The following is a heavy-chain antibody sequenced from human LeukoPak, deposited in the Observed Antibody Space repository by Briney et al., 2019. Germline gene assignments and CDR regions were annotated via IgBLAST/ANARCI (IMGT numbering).Heavy chain of an antibody. J-gene: IGHJ3*02. CDR2: ISGSGGST. D-gene: IGHD6-19*01. V-gene: IGHV3-23*01. CDR1: GFTFSSYT. Sequence: PAGSLRLSCAASGFTFSSYTMSWVRQAPGKGLGWVSAISGSGGSTYYADSVKGRFTISRDNSKNTLYLQMNSLRAEDTAVYYCAKDTPGYSSGLYDAFDIWGQGTMVTVSS. CDR3: AKDTPGYSSGLYDAFDI.